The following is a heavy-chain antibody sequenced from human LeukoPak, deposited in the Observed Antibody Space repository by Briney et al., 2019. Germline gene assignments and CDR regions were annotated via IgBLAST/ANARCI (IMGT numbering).Heavy chain of an antibody. V-gene: IGHV3-30*02. CDR1: GFTFSSYG. Sequence: GGSLRLSCAASGFTFSSYGMHWVRQAPGKGLEWVAVIWYDGSNKYYADSVKGRFTISRDNSKNTLYLQMNSLRAEDTAVYYCAKIVGATGGYFDYWGQGTLVTVSS. CDR3: AKIVGATGGYFDY. J-gene: IGHJ4*02. D-gene: IGHD1-26*01. CDR2: IWYDGSNK.